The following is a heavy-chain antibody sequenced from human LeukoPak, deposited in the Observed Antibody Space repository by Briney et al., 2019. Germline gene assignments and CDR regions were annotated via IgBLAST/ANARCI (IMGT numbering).Heavy chain of an antibody. D-gene: IGHD6-13*01. V-gene: IGHV3-20*04. Sequence: GGSLRLSCAASGFTFDDYGMSWVRQAPGKGLEWVSDINWNGGSTGYADSVKGRFTISRDNAKNSLYLQMNSLRAEDTALDYCASSAAAPYYYYYYMDVWGRGTTVTVSS. CDR2: INWNGGST. CDR1: GFTFDDYG. CDR3: ASSAAAPYYYYYYMDV. J-gene: IGHJ6*03.